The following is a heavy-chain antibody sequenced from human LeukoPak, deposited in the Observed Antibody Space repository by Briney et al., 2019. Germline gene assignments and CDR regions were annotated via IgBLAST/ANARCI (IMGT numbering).Heavy chain of an antibody. CDR1: GYSISSGYS. CDR2: IYHSGRT. J-gene: IGHJ5*02. Sequence: PSETLSPTCNVSGYSISSGYSWGWIRQPPGKGLEWIGNIYHSGRTYYNQSLKSRVTISLDTSKNQFSLKLSSVTAADTAVYYCAGGPITMNYDSSGYSDWFDPWGQGTLVTVSS. CDR3: AGGPITMNYDSSGYSDWFDP. V-gene: IGHV4-38-2*02. D-gene: IGHD3-22*01.